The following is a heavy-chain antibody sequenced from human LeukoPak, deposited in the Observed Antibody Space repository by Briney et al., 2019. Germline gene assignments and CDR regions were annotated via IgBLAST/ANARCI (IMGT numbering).Heavy chain of an antibody. Sequence: PGGSLRLSCAASGFTFSSYAMSWVRQAPGKGLKWVSAISPSGNGTYYADSVKGRFTISRDNSKNTVYLQMNSLRAEDTAIYYCAKPGGDGSGSYYDYWGRGILVTVSS. V-gene: IGHV3-23*01. D-gene: IGHD3-10*01. CDR2: ISPSGNGT. J-gene: IGHJ4*02. CDR1: GFTFSSYA. CDR3: AKPGGDGSGSYYDY.